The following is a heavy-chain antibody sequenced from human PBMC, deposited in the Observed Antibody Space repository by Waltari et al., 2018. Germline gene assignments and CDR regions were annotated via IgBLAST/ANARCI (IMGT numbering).Heavy chain of an antibody. V-gene: IGHV5-51*01. CDR1: GYSFTSYG. J-gene: IGHJ4*02. CDR3: ARGGWFGDQGPYYFDY. Sequence: EVQLVQSGAAVKKPGESLKISCKGSGYSFTSYGIGWVRQMPGKGLEWMGIIYPGDSDTRYSPSFQGQVTISADKSISTAYLQWSSLKASDTAMYYCARGGWFGDQGPYYFDYWGQGTLVTVSS. D-gene: IGHD3-10*01. CDR2: IYPGDSDT.